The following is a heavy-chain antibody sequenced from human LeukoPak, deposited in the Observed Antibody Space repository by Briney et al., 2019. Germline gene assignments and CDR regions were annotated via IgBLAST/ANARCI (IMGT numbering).Heavy chain of an antibody. CDR3: ARDPVRDYVRGSYRPDYYFDY. CDR1: GFTFSDYY. V-gene: IGHV3-11*01. Sequence: GGSLRLSCAASGFTFSDYYMSWIRQAPGKGLEWVSYISSSGSTIYYADSVKGRFTISRDNAKNSLYLQMNSLRAEDTAVYYCARDPVRDYVRGSYRPDYYFDYWGQGTLVTVSS. J-gene: IGHJ4*02. D-gene: IGHD3-16*02. CDR2: ISSSGSTI.